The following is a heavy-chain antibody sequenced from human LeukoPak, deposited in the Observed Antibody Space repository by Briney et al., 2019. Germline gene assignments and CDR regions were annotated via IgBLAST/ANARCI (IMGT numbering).Heavy chain of an antibody. CDR3: AMDNWGDLYLDN. CDR2: TYYRSKWNH. V-gene: IGHV6-1*01. J-gene: IGHJ4*02. D-gene: IGHD1-1*01. CDR1: GDSVSSNRVA. Sequence: SQTLSLTCAISGDSVSSNRVAWNWIRQSPTRGLEWLGRTYYRSKWNHDYGVFVRGRITIYADTSKNEFHLHLNSVTPEDTAVCYWAMDNWGDLYLDNWGQGTLVTVSS.